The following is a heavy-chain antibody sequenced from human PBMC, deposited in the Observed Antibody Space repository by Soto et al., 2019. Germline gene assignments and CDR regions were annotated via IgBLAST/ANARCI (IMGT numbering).Heavy chain of an antibody. CDR3: ARGKLHPINYYYGMDV. CDR2: VNPNSGNT. CDR1: GSTFTSYD. D-gene: IGHD1-7*01. J-gene: IGHJ6*02. V-gene: IGHV1-8*01. Sequence: ASVKVSCKASGSTFTSYDINWVRQATGQGLEWMGWVNPNSGNTGYAQKFQGRVTMTRNTSISTAYMELSSLRSEDTAVYYCARGKLHPINYYYGMDVWGQGTTVTVSS.